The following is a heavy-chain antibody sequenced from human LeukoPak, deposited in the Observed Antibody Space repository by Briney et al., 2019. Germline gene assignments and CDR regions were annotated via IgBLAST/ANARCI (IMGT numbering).Heavy chain of an antibody. Sequence: GGSLRLSCAASGFTFSDYYMSWIRQAPGKGLEWISYISSSGSNTYYADSLKGRFTISRDNAKNSLYLQMNGLGAEDTAVYYCARDQNHLAGYFDYWGQGTLVTVSS. D-gene: IGHD2-15*01. CDR2: ISSSGSNT. V-gene: IGHV3-11*04. CDR3: ARDQNHLAGYFDY. J-gene: IGHJ4*02. CDR1: GFTFSDYY.